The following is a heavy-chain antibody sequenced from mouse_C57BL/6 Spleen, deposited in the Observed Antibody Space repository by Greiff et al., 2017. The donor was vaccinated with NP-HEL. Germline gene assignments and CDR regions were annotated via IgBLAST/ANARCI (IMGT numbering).Heavy chain of an antibody. CDR1: GFTFSSYA. D-gene: IGHD6-5*01. CDR2: ISDGGSYT. CDR3: ARERAYDYYAMDY. Sequence: EVQLVESGGGLVKPGGSLKLSCAASGFTFSSYAMSWVRQTPEKRLEWVATISDGGSYTYYPDNVKGRFPISRDNAKNNLYLQMSQLKSEDTAMYYCARERAYDYYAMDYWGQGTSVTVSS. V-gene: IGHV5-4*01. J-gene: IGHJ4*01.